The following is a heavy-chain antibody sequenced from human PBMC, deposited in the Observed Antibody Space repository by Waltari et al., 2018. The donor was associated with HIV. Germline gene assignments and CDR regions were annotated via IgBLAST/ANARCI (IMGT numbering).Heavy chain of an antibody. D-gene: IGHD3-10*01. CDR2: IYYSGST. CDR3: ARVSYGSGGLDY. Sequence: QLQLQESGPGLVKPSETLSLTCTVSGGSISSSSYYWGWIRQPPGKGLEWIGSIYYSGSTSYNPSLKSRVTISVDTSKNQFSLKLSSVTVADTAVYYCARVSYGSGGLDYWGQGTLVTVSS. J-gene: IGHJ4*02. CDR1: GGSISSSSYY. V-gene: IGHV4-39*07.